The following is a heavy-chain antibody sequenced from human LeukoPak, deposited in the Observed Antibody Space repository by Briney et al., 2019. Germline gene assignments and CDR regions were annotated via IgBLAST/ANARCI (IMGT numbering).Heavy chain of an antibody. CDR1: GYTFTNYA. CDR3: ARVPFGGVSWFDP. D-gene: IGHD3-16*01. V-gene: IGHV1-46*01. Sequence: WASVKVSCKASGYTFTNYAIHWVRQAPGQGLEWMGIINPSGGSTSYAQKFQGRVTMTRDTSTSTVYMELSSLRSEDTAVYYCARVPFGGVSWFDPWGQGTLVTVSS. J-gene: IGHJ5*02. CDR2: INPSGGST.